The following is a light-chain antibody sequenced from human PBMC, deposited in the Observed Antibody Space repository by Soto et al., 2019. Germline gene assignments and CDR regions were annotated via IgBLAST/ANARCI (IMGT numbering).Light chain of an antibody. CDR1: KLGDRY. CDR3: QAWDSSTVV. CDR2: QDT. J-gene: IGLJ2*01. V-gene: IGLV3-1*01. Sequence: SYELTQPPSVSVSPGQTASITCSGDKLGDRYVCWYQQKPGQSPVLVIYQDTKRPSGIPERFSGSNSWNTATLTISGTQAMDEADYYCQAWDSSTVVFGGGTKLTVL.